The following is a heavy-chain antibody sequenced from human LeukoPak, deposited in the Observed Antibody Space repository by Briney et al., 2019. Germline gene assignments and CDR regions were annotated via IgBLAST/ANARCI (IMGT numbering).Heavy chain of an antibody. V-gene: IGHV3-9*01. D-gene: IGHD5-18*01. J-gene: IGHJ4*02. Sequence: PGRSLRLSCAASGFTFDDYAMHWVRQAPGKGLEWVSGISRDSDSIGYADSVKGRFTISRDHAKNSLYLQMNSLRAEDTALYYCAKVRAVDTAMATGEYFDYWGQGTLVTVSS. CDR3: AKVRAVDTAMATGEYFDY. CDR1: GFTFDDYA. CDR2: ISRDSDSI.